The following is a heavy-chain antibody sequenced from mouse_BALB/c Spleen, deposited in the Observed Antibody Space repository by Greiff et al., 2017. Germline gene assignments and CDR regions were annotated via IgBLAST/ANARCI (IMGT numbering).Heavy chain of an antibody. D-gene: IGHD1-1*01. J-gene: IGHJ2*01. V-gene: IGHV5-9-3*01. CDR2: ISSGGSYT. Sequence: DVQLVESGGGLVKPGGSLKLSCAASGFTFSSYAMSWVRQPPEKRLEWVATISSGGSYTYYPASVKGQFTISRDNAKNTLSLQMSSLRSEDTAMYYCARHEYYYGSRYGDYLDYWGQGTTLTVSS. CDR1: GFTFSSYA. CDR3: ARHEYYYGSRYGDYLDY.